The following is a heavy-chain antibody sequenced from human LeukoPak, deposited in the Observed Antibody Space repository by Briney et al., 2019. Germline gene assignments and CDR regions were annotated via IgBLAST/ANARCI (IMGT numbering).Heavy chain of an antibody. V-gene: IGHV3-53*01. CDR2: IYSGGSA. D-gene: IGHD5-12*01. J-gene: IGHJ4*02. CDR3: AATLWGYSNDWSSFDY. Sequence: PGGSLRLSCAASGFTVTNNYVSWVRQAPGKGLEWVSVIYSGGSAYYADSVKGRFTVSRDIAKNTLYLQMNSLRAEDTAPYYCAATLWGYSNDWSSFDYWGQGTLVTVSS. CDR1: GFTVTNNY.